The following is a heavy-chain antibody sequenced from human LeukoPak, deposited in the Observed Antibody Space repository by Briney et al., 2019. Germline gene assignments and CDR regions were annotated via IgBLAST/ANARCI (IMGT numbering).Heavy chain of an antibody. J-gene: IGHJ4*02. Sequence: SETLSLTCAVYGGSFSGYYWSWIRQPPGKGLEWIGEINHSGSTNYNPSLKSRVTISVDTSKNQFSLKLSSVTAADTAVYYCARRVPRGYIVVVPAAMGTIDYWGRGTLVTVSS. V-gene: IGHV4-34*01. CDR3: ARRVPRGYIVVVPAAMGTIDY. D-gene: IGHD2-2*01. CDR2: INHSGST. CDR1: GGSFSGYY.